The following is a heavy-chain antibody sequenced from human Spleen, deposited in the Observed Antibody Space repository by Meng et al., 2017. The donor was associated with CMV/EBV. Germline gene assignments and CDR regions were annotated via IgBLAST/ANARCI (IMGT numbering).Heavy chain of an antibody. CDR1: GFTFSNYN. CDR3: ARVEGITYYDFWSGYSGY. J-gene: IGHJ4*02. V-gene: IGHV3-21*06. D-gene: IGHD3-3*01. Sequence: GGSLRLSCAASGFTFSNYNMNWVRQAPGKGLEWVSSNSSSSSYIYYADSVKGRFTISRDNAKDSLYLQMNSLRAEDTAVYYCARVEGITYYDFWSGYSGYWGQGTLVTVSS. CDR2: NSSSSSYI.